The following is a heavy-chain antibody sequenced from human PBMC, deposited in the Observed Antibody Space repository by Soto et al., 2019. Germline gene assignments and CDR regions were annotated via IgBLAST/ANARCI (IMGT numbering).Heavy chain of an antibody. CDR2: IYYSGST. D-gene: IGHD3-22*01. V-gene: IGHV4-61*01. Sequence: LSLTCTVSGGSVSSGSYYWSWIRQPPGKGLEWIGYIYYSGSTNYNPSLKSRVTISVDTSKNQFSLKLSSVTAADTAVYYCARGLRGRWYYDSSGYPETYFDYWGQGTLVTVSS. CDR3: ARGLRGRWYYDSSGYPETYFDY. CDR1: GGSVSSGSYY. J-gene: IGHJ4*02.